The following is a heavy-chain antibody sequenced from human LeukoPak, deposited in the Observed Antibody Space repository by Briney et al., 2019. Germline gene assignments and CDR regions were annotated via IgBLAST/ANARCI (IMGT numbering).Heavy chain of an antibody. Sequence: GGSLRLSCAASGFTFSSYWMHWVRQAPGKGLEWVANMNEDGSEKYYVDSVKGRFTISRDNAKNSLYLQMNSLRAEDTAVYYCAKREMATILHPYYFDYWGQGTLVTVSS. CDR1: GFTFSSYW. CDR2: MNEDGSEK. D-gene: IGHD5-24*01. J-gene: IGHJ4*02. CDR3: AKREMATILHPYYFDY. V-gene: IGHV3-7*03.